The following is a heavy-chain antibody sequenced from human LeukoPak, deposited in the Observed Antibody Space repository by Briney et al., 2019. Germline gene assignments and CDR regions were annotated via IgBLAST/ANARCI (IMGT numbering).Heavy chain of an antibody. V-gene: IGHV3-48*03. CDR1: GFTFSSYE. Sequence: PGGSLRLSCVASGFTFSSYEMIWIRQAPGKWLEWVSYISGSGSTTYYADSVRGRFTTSRDNAENSLYLQMNNLRAEDTAIYYCAREREDCSSASCYEEFDCWGKGTLVTVSS. D-gene: IGHD2-2*01. J-gene: IGHJ5*01. CDR2: ISGSGSTT. CDR3: AREREDCSSASCYEEFDC.